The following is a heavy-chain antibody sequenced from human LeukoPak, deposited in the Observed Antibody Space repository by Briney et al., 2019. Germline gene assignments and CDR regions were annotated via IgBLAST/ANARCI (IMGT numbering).Heavy chain of an antibody. J-gene: IGHJ6*02. CDR1: GFTFSTFW. D-gene: IGHD3-10*01. Sequence: TGGSLRLSCAASGFTFSTFWMSWVRQTPGKGLEWVADIKQDGSEKYYVDSVKGRFTISRDNAKNSLYLQMNSLRAEDTAVYYCARDPRVRGVIRYGMDVWGQGTTVTVSS. CDR3: ARDPRVRGVIRYGMDV. V-gene: IGHV3-7*01. CDR2: IKQDGSEK.